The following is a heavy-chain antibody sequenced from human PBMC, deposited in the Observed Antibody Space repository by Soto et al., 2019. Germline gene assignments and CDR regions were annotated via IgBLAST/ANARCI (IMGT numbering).Heavy chain of an antibody. D-gene: IGHD6-13*01. Sequence: QVQLVESGGGVVQPGRSLRLSCAASGFTFSSCGMHWVRQAPGKGLEWVAVISYDGSNKYYADSVKGRFTISRDNSKNTLYLQMNSLRAEDTAVYYCAKVEGSSSFFDYWGQGTLVTVSS. V-gene: IGHV3-30*18. CDR3: AKVEGSSSFFDY. CDR2: ISYDGSNK. CDR1: GFTFSSCG. J-gene: IGHJ4*02.